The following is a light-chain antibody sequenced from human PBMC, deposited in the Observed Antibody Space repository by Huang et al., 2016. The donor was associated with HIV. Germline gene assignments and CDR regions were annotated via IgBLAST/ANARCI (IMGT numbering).Light chain of an antibody. Sequence: DILMTQSPATLSVSPGERATLSCRARQSVSSDLAWYQQKPGQAPRLLIYGASTRATGMPVRFSGSGSGTEFTRTISSLQSEDFAVYYCQQYTDWPYTFGQGTKLEI. CDR2: GAS. CDR3: QQYTDWPYT. CDR1: QSVSSD. J-gene: IGKJ2*01. V-gene: IGKV3-15*01.